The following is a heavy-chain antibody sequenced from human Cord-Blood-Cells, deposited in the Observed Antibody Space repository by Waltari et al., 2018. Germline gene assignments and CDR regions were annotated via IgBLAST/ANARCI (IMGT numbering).Heavy chain of an antibody. Sequence: QVQLVQSGAEVKKPGASVKVSCKASAYTFTSHAIHRVRQAPGQRLEWMRWINAGNGNTKYSQKFQGRVTITRDTSASTAYMELSSLRSEDKAVYYCAKDRDGYNYFDYWGQGTLVTVSS. D-gene: IGHD5-12*01. CDR1: AYTFTSHA. J-gene: IGHJ4*02. V-gene: IGHV1-3*01. CDR3: AKDRDGYNYFDY. CDR2: INAGNGNT.